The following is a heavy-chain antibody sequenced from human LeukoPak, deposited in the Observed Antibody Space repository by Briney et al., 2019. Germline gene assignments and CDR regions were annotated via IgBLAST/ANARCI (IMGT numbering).Heavy chain of an antibody. CDR2: IYTSGST. V-gene: IGHV4-61*02. Sequence: SETLSLTCTVSGGSISSGSYYWSWIRQPAGKGLEWIGRIYTSGSTNYNPSLKSRVTISVDTSKNQFSLKLSSVTAADTAVYYRARELQLWSRYYYYYMDVWGKGTTVTVSS. J-gene: IGHJ6*03. CDR1: GGSISSGSYY. D-gene: IGHD5-18*01. CDR3: ARELQLWSRYYYYYMDV.